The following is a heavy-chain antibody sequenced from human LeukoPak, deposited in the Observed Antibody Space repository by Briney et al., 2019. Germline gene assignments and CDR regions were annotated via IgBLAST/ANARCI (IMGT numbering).Heavy chain of an antibody. CDR3: ARGLRGMINYYFDY. CDR2: INHSGST. J-gene: IGHJ4*02. V-gene: IGHV4-34*01. CDR1: GGSFSGYY. Sequence: SETLSLTCAVYGGSFSGYYWSWIRQPPGKGLEWIGEINHSGSTNYNPSLKSRVTISVDTSKNQFSLKLSSVTAADTAVYYCARGLRGMINYYFDYWGQGTLVTVSS. D-gene: IGHD3-16*01.